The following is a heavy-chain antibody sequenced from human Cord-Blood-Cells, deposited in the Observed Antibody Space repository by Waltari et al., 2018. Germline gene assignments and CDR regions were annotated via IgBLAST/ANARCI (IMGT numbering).Heavy chain of an antibody. Sequence: QVQLQQWGAGLLKPSEPLSLTCAVYGWSVRGYYWSWHRQPPGKGLEWIGEITHSGSTNYNPSLNSRVTISVDTSKNQFSLKLSSVTAADTAVYYCARGEVLMVYADYLGQGTLVTVSS. J-gene: IGHJ4*02. CDR2: ITHSGST. CDR1: GWSVRGYY. CDR3: ARGEVLMVYADY. V-gene: IGHV4-34*01. D-gene: IGHD2-8*01.